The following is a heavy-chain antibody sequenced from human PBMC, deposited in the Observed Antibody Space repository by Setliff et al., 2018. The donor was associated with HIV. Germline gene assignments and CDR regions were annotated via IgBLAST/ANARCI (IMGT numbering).Heavy chain of an antibody. D-gene: IGHD2-21*01. Sequence: PSETLSLTCNVSGGSISRNYYWGWIRQPPDKGLEWIGSFHYSGSTSYNPSLRSRVTISVDTSKNQLSLKLTSVTAADTAVYYCARPIILSVIDGMDVWGQGTKVTVSS. CDR2: FHYSGST. CDR3: ARPIILSVIDGMDV. CDR1: GGSISRNYY. V-gene: IGHV4-39*01. J-gene: IGHJ6*02.